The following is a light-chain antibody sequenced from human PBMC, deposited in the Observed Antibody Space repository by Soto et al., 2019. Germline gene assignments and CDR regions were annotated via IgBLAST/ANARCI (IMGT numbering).Light chain of an antibody. J-gene: IGKJ2*01. V-gene: IGKV3-20*01. CDR2: GES. CDR3: QQWSSSPRT. CDR1: QSLTNSR. Sequence: EIVLTQSPGTLSLSPGVRATLSCRASQSLTNSRLAWYQQKPGQAPKVLIYGESNRATSIPDRFSGSGSGTDIALTISRLEAEDVAVYYCQQWSSSPRTFGQGIKLEIK.